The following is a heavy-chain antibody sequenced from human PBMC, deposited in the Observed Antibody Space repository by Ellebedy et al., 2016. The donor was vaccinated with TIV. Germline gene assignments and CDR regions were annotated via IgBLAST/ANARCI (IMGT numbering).Heavy chain of an antibody. V-gene: IGHV3-7*01. Sequence: GGSLRLSXAASGLTFSSHWMTWVRQAQGTGLAWVANIKQDGTEEYYVDSVKGRFTISRDNAKNSLYLQMNSLRAEDTAVYYCARTYQTAMVRGVISPCDYWGQGTLVTVSS. CDR2: IKQDGTEE. CDR3: ARTYQTAMVRGVISPCDY. D-gene: IGHD3-10*01. CDR1: GLTFSSHW. J-gene: IGHJ4*02.